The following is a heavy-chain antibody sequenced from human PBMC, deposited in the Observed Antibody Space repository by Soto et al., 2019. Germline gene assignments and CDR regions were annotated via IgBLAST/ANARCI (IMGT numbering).Heavy chain of an antibody. D-gene: IGHD3-10*01. CDR1: GGSISSYY. Sequence: PSETLPLTCTVSGGSISSYYWSWIRQPPGKGLEWIGYIYHSGSTNYNPSLKSRVTISVDTSKNQFSLKLSSVTAADTAVYYCTTQGFGGLHGLVDVWGQGTTVTVSS. J-gene: IGHJ6*02. CDR2: IYHSGST. V-gene: IGHV4-59*08. CDR3: TTQGFGGLHGLVDV.